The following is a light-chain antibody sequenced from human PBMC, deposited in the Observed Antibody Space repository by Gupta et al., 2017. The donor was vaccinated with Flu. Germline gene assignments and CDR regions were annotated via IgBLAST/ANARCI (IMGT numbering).Light chain of an antibody. V-gene: IGKV4-1*01. CDR2: WAS. CDR3: QQVFRTSS. Sequence: DIVMTQSPDSLAVSLGERATINCKSSQSILNSSSNKNYLAWFQVKPGQPPKLLIYWASTRASGVPERFSGSGSGTDFTLTISSRQAEDVAAYYCQQVFRTSSFGQGTRLEIK. J-gene: IGKJ5*01. CDR1: QSILNSSSNKNY.